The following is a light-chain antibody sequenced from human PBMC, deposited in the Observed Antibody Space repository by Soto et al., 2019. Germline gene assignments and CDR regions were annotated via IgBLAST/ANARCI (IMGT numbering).Light chain of an antibody. Sequence: DIQMTQSTSSLSASVGDRVTITCQASQDINKNLIWYQQKPGKAPKLLIYDASDLETGVPSRFSGSGSGTGFTFTISSLQPEDFATYYCQQYAILPLTFCQRTLPAIK. CDR1: QDINKN. CDR2: DAS. V-gene: IGKV1-33*01. CDR3: QQYAILPLT. J-gene: IGKJ5*01.